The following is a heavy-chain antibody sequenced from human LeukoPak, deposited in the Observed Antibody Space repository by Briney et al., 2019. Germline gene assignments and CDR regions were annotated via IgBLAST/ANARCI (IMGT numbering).Heavy chain of an antibody. CDR3: ARDGYSSGWFI. J-gene: IGHJ3*02. CDR1: GFTFGDYY. Sequence: GGSLRLSCAASGFTFGDYYLSWIRQAPGKGLEWVSYISGGSDFTSYADSVKGRFTISRDNAKNSLYLQMNSLRAEDTAVYYCARDGYSSGWFIWGQGTVVTVSS. CDR2: ISGGSDFT. D-gene: IGHD6-19*01. V-gene: IGHV3-11*06.